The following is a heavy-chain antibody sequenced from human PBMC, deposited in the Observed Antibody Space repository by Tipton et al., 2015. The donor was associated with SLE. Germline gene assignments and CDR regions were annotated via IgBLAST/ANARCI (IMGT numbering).Heavy chain of an antibody. D-gene: IGHD2-15*01. CDR3: ARVNMHQWSTNYFDS. Sequence: QSGAEVKKPGSSVKVSCKASGDTFSTYAINWLRQAPGQGLEWVGGILPLSGTTNYAQRLQGRLTITADESTTTAYLALSSLRSEDTAVYYCARVNMHQWSTNYFDSWGQGPRSPSPQ. CDR1: GDTFSTYA. J-gene: IGHJ4*02. CDR2: ILPLSGTT. V-gene: IGHV1-69*01.